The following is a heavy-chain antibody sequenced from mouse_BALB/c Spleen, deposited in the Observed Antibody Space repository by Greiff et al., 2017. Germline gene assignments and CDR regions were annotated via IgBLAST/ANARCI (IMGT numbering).Heavy chain of an antibody. J-gene: IGHJ4*01. V-gene: IGHV1-77*01. CDR2: IYPGSGNT. D-gene: IGHD2-1*01. CDR3: ARAYGNYVGYAMDY. CDR1: GYTFTDYY. Sequence: QVQLQQSGAELARPGASVKLSCKASGYTFTDYYINWVKQRTGQGLEWIGEIYPGSGNTYYNEKFKGKATLTADKSSSTAYMQLSSLTSEDSAVYYCARAYGNYVGYAMDYWGQGTSVTVSS.